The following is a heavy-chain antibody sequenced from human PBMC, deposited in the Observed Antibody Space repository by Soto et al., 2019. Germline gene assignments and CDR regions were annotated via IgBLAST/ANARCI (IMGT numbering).Heavy chain of an antibody. Sequence: QVQLVQSVAEVKKPGSSVKVACKASGGTFSSYAISWVRQAPGQGLEWMGGIIPIFGTANYAQKFQSRVTMTAYESTSTAYMELSSMRSEETAVDYCAGYGIEAAGSGYWGKGSLVTVSS. V-gene: IGHV1-69*01. CDR1: GGTFSSYA. D-gene: IGHD6-13*01. CDR3: AGYGIEAAGSGY. CDR2: IIPIFGTA. J-gene: IGHJ4*02.